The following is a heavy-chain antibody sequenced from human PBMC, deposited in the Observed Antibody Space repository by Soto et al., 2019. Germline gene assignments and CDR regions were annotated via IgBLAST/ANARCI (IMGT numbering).Heavy chain of an antibody. D-gene: IGHD6-25*01. CDR2: INHSGST. V-gene: IGHV4-34*01. J-gene: IGHJ6*02. CDR1: GGSFSGYY. Sequence: SETLSLTCAVYGGSFSGYYWSWIRQPPGKGLEWIGEINHSGSTNYNPSLKSRVTISVDTSKNQFSLKLSSVTAADTAVYYCARGLGGAAIYYYGMDVWGQGTTVTVSS. CDR3: ARGLGGAAIYYYGMDV.